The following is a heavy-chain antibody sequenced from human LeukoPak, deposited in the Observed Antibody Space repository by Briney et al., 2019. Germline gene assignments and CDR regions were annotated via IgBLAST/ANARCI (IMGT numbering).Heavy chain of an antibody. CDR2: IQYDGSNK. CDR1: GFTFSSYG. D-gene: IGHD5-18*01. J-gene: IGHJ4*02. CDR3: ARARGYSYGFLDY. V-gene: IGHV3-30*02. Sequence: GGSLRLSCAASGFTFSSYGLHWVRQAPGKGLEWVAFIQYDGSNKYYADSVKGRFTISRDNSKNTLYLQMNSLRAEDTAVYYCARARGYSYGFLDYWGQGTLVTVSS.